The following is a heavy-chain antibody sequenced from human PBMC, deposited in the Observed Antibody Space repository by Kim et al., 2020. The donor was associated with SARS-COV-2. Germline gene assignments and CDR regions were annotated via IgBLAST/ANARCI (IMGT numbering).Heavy chain of an antibody. CDR3: ARHFPVWLFGLGCLNW. J-gene: IGHJ5*01. CDR1: GGSISSSSYY. D-gene: IGHD3-16*01. CDR2: IYYSGST. Sequence: SETLSLTCTVSGGSISSSSYYWGWIRQPPGKGLEWIGSIYYSGSTYYNPSLKSRVTISVDTSKNQFSLKLSSVTAADTAVYYCARHFPVWLFGLGCLNW. V-gene: IGHV4-39*01.